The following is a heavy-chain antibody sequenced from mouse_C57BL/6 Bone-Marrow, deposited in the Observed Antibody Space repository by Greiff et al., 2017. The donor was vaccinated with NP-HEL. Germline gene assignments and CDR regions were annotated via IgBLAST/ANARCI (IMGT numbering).Heavy chain of an antibody. J-gene: IGHJ2*01. D-gene: IGHD4-1*01. CDR2: IYPGDGDT. CDR1: GYAFSSSW. CDR3: AMGLFDY. Sequence: VQLQQSGPELVKPGASVKISCKASGYAFSSSWMNWVKQRPGKGLEWIGRIYPGDGDTNYNQKFKGKATLTVDKSSSTAYMQLSSLTSEDSAVYYCAMGLFDYWGQGTTLTVSS. V-gene: IGHV1-82*01.